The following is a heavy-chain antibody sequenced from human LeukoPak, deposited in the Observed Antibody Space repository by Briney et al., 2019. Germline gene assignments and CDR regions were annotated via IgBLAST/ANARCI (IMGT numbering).Heavy chain of an antibody. V-gene: IGHV1-18*01. J-gene: IGHJ5*02. Sequence: ASVKVSCKASGYTFTSYGISWVRQAPGQGLEWMGWISAYNGNTNYAQKLQGRVTMTTDTSTSTAYMELRSLRSDDTAVYYCARDWRNRNDGKNWFDPWGQGTLVTVSS. CDR3: ARDWRNRNDGKNWFDP. CDR1: GYTFTSYG. D-gene: IGHD1-1*01. CDR2: ISAYNGNT.